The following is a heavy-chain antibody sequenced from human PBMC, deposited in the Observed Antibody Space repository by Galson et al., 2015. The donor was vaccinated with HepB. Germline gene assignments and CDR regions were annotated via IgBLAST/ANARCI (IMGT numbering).Heavy chain of an antibody. J-gene: IGHJ4*02. CDR1: GFTFSSYS. Sequence: SLRLSCAASGFTFSSYSMNWVRQAPGKGLEWVSYISSSSSTIYYADSVKGRFTISRDNAKNSLYLQMNSLRAEDTAVYYCARGYSRHGLDYWGQGTLVTVSS. CDR2: ISSSSSTI. CDR3: ARGYSRHGLDY. D-gene: IGHD1-26*01. V-gene: IGHV3-48*01.